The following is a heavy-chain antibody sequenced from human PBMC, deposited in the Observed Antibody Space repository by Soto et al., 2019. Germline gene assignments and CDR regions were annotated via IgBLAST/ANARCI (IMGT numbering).Heavy chain of an antibody. CDR3: ARDPEDSMIGIDY. J-gene: IGHJ4*02. D-gene: IGHD3-16*01. CDR1: GYTFTDYF. Sequence: RASVKVSCKASGYTFTDYFMHWVRQAPGQGLEWMGWINGNSGGTSYAQKFQGRVAMTRDTSISTAYMELSSLTFDDTAVYYCARDPEDSMIGIDYWGQGTLVTVSS. CDR2: INGNSGGT. V-gene: IGHV1-2*02.